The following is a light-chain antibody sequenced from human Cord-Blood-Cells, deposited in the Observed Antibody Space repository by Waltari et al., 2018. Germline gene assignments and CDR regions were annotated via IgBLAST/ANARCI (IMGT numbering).Light chain of an antibody. CDR3: QQRSNWPPWT. J-gene: IGKJ1*01. V-gene: IGKV3-11*01. Sequence: EIVLTQSPATLSLSPGERATLSCRASQSVSSYLAWYQQTPGHAPRLLIYDASNRATGIPARFSGSESGTDFTLTISSLEPEDFAVYYCQQRSNWPPWTFGQGTKVEIK. CDR2: DAS. CDR1: QSVSSY.